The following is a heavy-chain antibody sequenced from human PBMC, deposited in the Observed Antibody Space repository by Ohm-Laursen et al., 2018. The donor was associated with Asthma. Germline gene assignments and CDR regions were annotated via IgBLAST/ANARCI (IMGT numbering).Heavy chain of an antibody. CDR1: GFTFSSYG. CDR2: IYSGGST. D-gene: IGHD3-22*01. Sequence: SLRLSCSASGFTFSSYGMHWVRQAPGKGLEWVSVIYSGGSTYYADSVKGRFTISRDNSKNMLYLQMNSLRAEDTAVYYCARDRREYYYDSSGYYYRGMDVWGQGTTVTVS. V-gene: IGHV3-53*01. CDR3: ARDRREYYYDSSGYYYRGMDV. J-gene: IGHJ6*02.